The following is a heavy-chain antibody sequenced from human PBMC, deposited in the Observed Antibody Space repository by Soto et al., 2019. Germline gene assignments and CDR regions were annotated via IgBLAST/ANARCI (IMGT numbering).Heavy chain of an antibody. CDR1: GGSFSGDY. Sequence: PSETLSLTCAVYGGSFSGDYWSWIRQPPGKGLEWIGEINHSGSTNYNPSLKSRVTISVDTSKNQFSLKLSSVTAADTAVYYCASLRANIVVVVAAAFDAFDIWGQGTMVTVSS. CDR3: ASLRANIVVVVAAAFDAFDI. V-gene: IGHV4-34*01. J-gene: IGHJ3*02. CDR2: INHSGST. D-gene: IGHD2-15*01.